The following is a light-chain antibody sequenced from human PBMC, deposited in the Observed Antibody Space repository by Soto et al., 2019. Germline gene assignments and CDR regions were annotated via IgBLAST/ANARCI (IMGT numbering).Light chain of an antibody. CDR1: SSNIGAGYD. CDR2: GDT. CDR3: QSYDSSLRGSV. J-gene: IGLJ3*02. V-gene: IGLV1-40*01. Sequence: QAVVTQPPSVSGAQGQTVTISCTGSSSNIGAGYDVSWYQQLPGTAPKLLIFGDTNRPSGVPDRFSGSHSGASASLAISGLQAEDEGDYYCQSYDSSLRGSVFGGGTKLTVL.